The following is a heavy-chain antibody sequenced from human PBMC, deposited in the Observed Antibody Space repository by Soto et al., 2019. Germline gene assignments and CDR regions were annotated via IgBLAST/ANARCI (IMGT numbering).Heavy chain of an antibody. Sequence: GVSXRLSCASSGFTFSSYCMIWFRQAPGKGLEWVANIKQDGSEKYYVDSVKGRFTISRDNAKNSLYLQMNSLRAEDTAVYYCARGIDYYINWFEPWGQGTLVTVYS. CDR2: IKQDGSEK. D-gene: IGHD3-10*01. V-gene: IGHV3-7*01. J-gene: IGHJ5*02. CDR3: ARGIDYYINWFEP. CDR1: GFTFSSYC.